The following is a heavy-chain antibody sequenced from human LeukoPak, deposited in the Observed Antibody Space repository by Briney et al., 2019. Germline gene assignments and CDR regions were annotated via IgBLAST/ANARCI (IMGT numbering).Heavy chain of an antibody. CDR1: GYTFSGYY. Sequence: ASVKVSCKTSGYTFSGYYTHWVRQAPGQGLEWMGWISPNSDGTKYAQKFQGRVTMTRDTSISTVYMELSRPRSDDTAVYYCAREWRAGATNDYWGQGTLVTVSS. CDR2: ISPNSDGT. V-gene: IGHV1-2*02. D-gene: IGHD1-26*01. J-gene: IGHJ4*02. CDR3: AREWRAGATNDY.